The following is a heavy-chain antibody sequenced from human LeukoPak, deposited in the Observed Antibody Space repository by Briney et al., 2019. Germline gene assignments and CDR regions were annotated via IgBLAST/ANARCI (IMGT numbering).Heavy chain of an antibody. Sequence: PGGSLRLSCAASGFTFSSYDMSWVRRAPGKGLEWVSAISGSGGSIYYADSVKGRFTISRDKSKNTLYLQMNSLRAEDTALYYCAKDASSGTYFDYWGQGTLVTVSS. CDR2: ISGSGGSI. D-gene: IGHD1-1*01. J-gene: IGHJ4*02. CDR3: AKDASSGTYFDY. CDR1: GFTFSSYD. V-gene: IGHV3-23*01.